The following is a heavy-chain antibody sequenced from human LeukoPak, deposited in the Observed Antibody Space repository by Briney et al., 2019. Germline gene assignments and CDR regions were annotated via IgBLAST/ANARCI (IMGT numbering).Heavy chain of an antibody. CDR2: IYPGDSET. CDR1: GYAFSNNW. V-gene: IGHV5-51*01. Sequence: GESLKISCDSFGYAFSNNWGGCGGQMPGKGLEWVAIIYPGDSETRYTPSFEGQVTISGVKSINTGNRQWSSPKTSDSAMYCSASEDEYVQHWGQGTLVTVSS. J-gene: IGHJ1*01. CDR3: ASEDEYVQH.